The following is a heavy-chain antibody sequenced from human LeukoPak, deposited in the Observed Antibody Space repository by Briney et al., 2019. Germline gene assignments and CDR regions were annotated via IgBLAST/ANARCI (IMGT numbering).Heavy chain of an antibody. CDR3: AGRVEMATIDAFDI. J-gene: IGHJ3*02. Sequence: SETLSLTCTVSGGSISSYYWSWIRQPPGKGLEWIGYIYYSGSTNYNPSLKSRVTISVESSKKQFSLKLSSVTAADTAVYYCAGRVEMATIDAFDIWGHGTMVTVSS. D-gene: IGHD5-24*01. V-gene: IGHV4-59*01. CDR1: GGSISSYY. CDR2: IYYSGST.